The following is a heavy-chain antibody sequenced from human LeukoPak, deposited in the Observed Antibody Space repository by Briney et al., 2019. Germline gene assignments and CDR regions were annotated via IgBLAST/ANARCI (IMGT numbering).Heavy chain of an antibody. CDR1: GCTFTNYD. Sequence: GASVKVSCQASGCTFTNYDINWVRLATGRGLEWMGWMNPNSGNTGYAQKFQGRVTITRNTSISTAYMELRSLTSEDTAVYYCARGRATVTTHWFDPWGQGTLVTVSS. J-gene: IGHJ5*02. V-gene: IGHV1-8*03. CDR3: ARGRATVTTHWFDP. CDR2: MNPNSGNT. D-gene: IGHD4-11*01.